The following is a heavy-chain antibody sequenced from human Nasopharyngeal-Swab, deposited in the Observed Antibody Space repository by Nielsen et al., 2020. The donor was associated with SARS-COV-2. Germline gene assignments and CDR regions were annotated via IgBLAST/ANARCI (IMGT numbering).Heavy chain of an antibody. CDR3: AGGRGYYYYGMDV. CDR2: LNSDGSST. Sequence: GESLKISCTASGFTFSSFWMHWVRQAPGKGLVWVSRLNSDGSSTSYADSVQGRFTISRDNSKNTLYLQMNSLRAEDTAVYYCAGGRGYYYYGMDVWGQGTTVTVSS. V-gene: IGHV3-74*01. CDR1: GFTFSSFW. D-gene: IGHD3-16*01. J-gene: IGHJ6*02.